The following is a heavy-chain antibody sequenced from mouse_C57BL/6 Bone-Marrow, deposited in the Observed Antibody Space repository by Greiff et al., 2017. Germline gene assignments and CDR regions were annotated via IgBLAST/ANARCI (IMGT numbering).Heavy chain of an antibody. CDR2: IYPGSGNT. D-gene: IGHD2-4*01. V-gene: IGHV1-76*01. CDR3: ARGVYYEGY. CDR1: GYTFTDYY. J-gene: IGHJ2*01. Sequence: QVQLQQSGAELVRPGASVKLSCKASGYTFTDYYINWVKQRPGQGLEWIARIYPGSGNTYYNEKFKGKATLTAEKSSSTAYMQLSSLTSEDSAVYFCARGVYYEGYWVQGTTLTVSS.